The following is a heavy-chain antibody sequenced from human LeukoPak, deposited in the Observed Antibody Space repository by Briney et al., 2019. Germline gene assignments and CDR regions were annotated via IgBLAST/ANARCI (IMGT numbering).Heavy chain of an antibody. CDR3: ARDRGYSYGYENWFDP. Sequence: GGSLRLSCAASGFTFSSYAMHWVRQAPGKGLEYVSAISSNGGSTYYANSVKGRFTISRDNSKNTLYLQMNSLRAEDTAVYYCARDRGYSYGYENWFDPWGQGTLVTVSS. V-gene: IGHV3-64*01. D-gene: IGHD5-18*01. CDR2: ISSNGGST. J-gene: IGHJ5*02. CDR1: GFTFSSYA.